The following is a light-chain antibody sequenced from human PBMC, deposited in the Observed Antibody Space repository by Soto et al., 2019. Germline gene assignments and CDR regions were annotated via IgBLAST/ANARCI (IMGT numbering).Light chain of an antibody. CDR3: LQYKNWPRT. J-gene: IGKJ1*01. V-gene: IGKV3-15*01. CDR1: ESVSSN. CDR2: GAS. Sequence: ETVMTQSPATLSVSPGERATLSCRASESVSSNFVWYQQKPGQAPRLLISGASTRVTDIPARFSGSGSGTEFTLTISSLQSEDFAVYYCLQYKNWPRTFGQGTKVEIK.